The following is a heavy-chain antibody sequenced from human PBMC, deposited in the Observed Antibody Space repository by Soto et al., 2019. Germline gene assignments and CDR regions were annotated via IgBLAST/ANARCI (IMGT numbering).Heavy chain of an antibody. J-gene: IGHJ5*02. CDR3: ASSLSPDIVVVPARFDP. Sequence: GGSLRLSCAASGFTFSSYSMNWVRQAPGKGLEWVSYISSSSSTIYYADSVKGRFTISRDNAKNSLYLQMNSLRAEDTAVYYCASSLSPDIVVVPARFDPWGQGTLVTVSS. CDR2: ISSSSSTI. V-gene: IGHV3-48*01. D-gene: IGHD2-2*01. CDR1: GFTFSSYS.